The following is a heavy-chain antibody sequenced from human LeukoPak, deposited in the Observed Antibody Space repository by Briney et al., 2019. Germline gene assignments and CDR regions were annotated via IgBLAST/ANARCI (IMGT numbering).Heavy chain of an antibody. CDR1: GFTFSNYA. CDR3: AKLRYYFDY. Sequence: GGSLRLSCVASGFTFSNYAMAWVRQAPGKGLERISGITASGSGTYFADSVKGRFTISRDNSKNTLYLQMNSLRAEDTAVYYCAKLRYYFDYWGQGTLVTVSS. V-gene: IGHV3-23*01. J-gene: IGHJ4*02. CDR2: ITASGSGT.